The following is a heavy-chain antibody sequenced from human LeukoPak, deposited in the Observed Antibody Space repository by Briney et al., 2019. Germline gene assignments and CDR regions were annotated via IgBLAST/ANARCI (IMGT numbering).Heavy chain of an antibody. CDR3: ARDGRPTY. J-gene: IGHJ4*02. CDR2: IKQDGSEK. Sequence: GGSLRLSCAASGFTFRSYWMSWVRQAAGKGLEWVASIKQDGSEKFYVDSVKGRFNISRDNAKTSLYLQMNSLRAEDTAMYYCARDGRPTYWGQGTLVTVSS. D-gene: IGHD1-26*01. V-gene: IGHV3-7*01. CDR1: GFTFRSYW.